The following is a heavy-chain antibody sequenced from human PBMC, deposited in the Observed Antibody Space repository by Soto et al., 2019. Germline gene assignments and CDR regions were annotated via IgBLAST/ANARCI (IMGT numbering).Heavy chain of an antibody. J-gene: IGHJ3*02. CDR1: GYTFTSYG. CDR3: ARVRFYDILTGNSDAFDI. CDR2: ISAYNGNT. Sequence: ASVKVSCKASGYTFTSYGISWVRQAPGQGLEWMGWISAYNGNTNYAQKLQGRVTMTTDTSTSTAYMELRSLRSDDTAVYYCARVRFYDILTGNSDAFDIWGKGTMVTVSS. V-gene: IGHV1-18*01. D-gene: IGHD3-9*01.